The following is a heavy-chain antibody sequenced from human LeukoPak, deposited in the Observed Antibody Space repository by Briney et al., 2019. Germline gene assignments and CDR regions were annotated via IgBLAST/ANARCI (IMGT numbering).Heavy chain of an antibody. CDR2: FDPEDGET. J-gene: IGHJ4*02. CDR1: GYTLTELS. CDR3: AIAVAGWDYFDY. Sequence: ASVKVSCKVSGYTLTELSMHWVRQAPGKGLEWMGGFDPEDGETIYAQKFQGRVTMTEDTSTDTAYMELSSLRSEDTAAYYCAIAVAGWDYFDYWGQGTLVTVSS. D-gene: IGHD6-19*01. V-gene: IGHV1-24*01.